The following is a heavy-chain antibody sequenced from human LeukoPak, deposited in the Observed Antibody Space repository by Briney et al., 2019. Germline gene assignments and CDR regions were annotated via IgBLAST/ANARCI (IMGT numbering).Heavy chain of an antibody. V-gene: IGHV4-31*03. Sequence: PSETLSLTCTVSGGSISSGGYYWSWIRQHPGTGLEWIGYIYYSGSTYYNPSLKSRVTISVDTSKNQFSLKLSSVTAADTAVYYCARTHYLRGSLPIDYWGQGTLVTVSS. CDR2: IYYSGST. CDR3: ARTHYLRGSLPIDY. D-gene: IGHD1-26*01. J-gene: IGHJ4*02. CDR1: GGSISSGGYY.